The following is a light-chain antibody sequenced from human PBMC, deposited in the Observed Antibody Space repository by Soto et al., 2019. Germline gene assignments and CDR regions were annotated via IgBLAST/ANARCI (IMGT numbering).Light chain of an antibody. CDR2: DAS. Sequence: EIVLTQSPATLSLSPGERATLSCRASQSVSSYLAWYQQKPGQAPRLLIYDASNRATGIPARFSGSGSGTDFTLTISSLEPEDFAVYYGQQRSNWPFTWTFGQGTKVDIK. CDR1: QSVSSY. CDR3: QQRSNWPFTWT. J-gene: IGKJ1*01. V-gene: IGKV3-11*01.